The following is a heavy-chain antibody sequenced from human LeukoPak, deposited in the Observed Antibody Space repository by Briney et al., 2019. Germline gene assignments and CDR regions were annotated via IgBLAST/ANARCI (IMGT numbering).Heavy chain of an antibody. D-gene: IGHD2-8*01. CDR3: ARDRSMVRFDY. V-gene: IGHV1-2*02. CDR1: GYTLTGYY. CDR2: INPNSGDT. Sequence: ASVKVSCKASGYTLTGYYMHWLRQAPGQGLEWMGWINPNSGDTNSAQNFQGRVTMTRDTSISTAYMELSSLRSDDTAVYYCARDRSMVRFDYWGQGTLVTVSS. J-gene: IGHJ4*02.